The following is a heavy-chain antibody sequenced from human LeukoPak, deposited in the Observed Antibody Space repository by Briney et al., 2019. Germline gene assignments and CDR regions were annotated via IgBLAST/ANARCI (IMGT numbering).Heavy chain of an antibody. CDR1: GYTFTSYG. Sequence: GASVKVSCKASGYTFTSYGISWVRQAPGQGLEWMGWISAYNGNTNYAQKLQGRVTMTTDTSTSTAYMELRSLRSDDTAVYYCARVYYDSSGYYRSLLYYYGMDVWGQGTTVTVSS. CDR2: ISAYNGNT. CDR3: ARVYYDSSGYYRSLLYYYGMDV. J-gene: IGHJ6*02. D-gene: IGHD3-22*01. V-gene: IGHV1-18*01.